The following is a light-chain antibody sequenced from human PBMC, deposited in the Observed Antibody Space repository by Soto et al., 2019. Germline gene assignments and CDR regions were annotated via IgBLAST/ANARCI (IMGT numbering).Light chain of an antibody. CDR2: GAS. CDR3: QQFGSSPLFP. V-gene: IGKV3-20*01. J-gene: IGKJ3*01. Sequence: EIVLTQSPGTLSLCPGERATLSCRASQSVSSSYLAWYQQKPGQAPMLLIYGASSRATGIPDRFSGSGSGTDFTLTISRLEPEDFAVYYCQQFGSSPLFPFGPGTKVDVK. CDR1: QSVSSSY.